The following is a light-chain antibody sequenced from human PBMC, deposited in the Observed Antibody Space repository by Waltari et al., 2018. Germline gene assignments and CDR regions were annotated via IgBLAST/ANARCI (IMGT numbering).Light chain of an antibody. CDR3: QQYSSYPHT. CDR2: KAS. J-gene: IGKJ2*01. Sequence: DIKMTQSPSTLSASVGDRVTITCRASQSIISWLAWYQQKPGTAPNLLIYKASSLESGVATRFSGSGSGTEFTLTISSLQPDDFATYYGQQYSSYPHTFGQGTKLEIK. V-gene: IGKV1-5*03. CDR1: QSIISW.